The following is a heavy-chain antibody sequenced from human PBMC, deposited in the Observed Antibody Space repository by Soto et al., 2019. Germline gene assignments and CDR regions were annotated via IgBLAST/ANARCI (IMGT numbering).Heavy chain of an antibody. J-gene: IGHJ4*02. CDR3: ANYDSSGYYPVDY. CDR2: ISGSGGGT. CDR1: GFTFSSYA. V-gene: IGHV3-23*01. D-gene: IGHD3-22*01. Sequence: PGGSLRLSCAASGFTFSSYAMSWVRQAPGKGLEWVSAISGSGGGTYYADSVKGRFTISRDNSKNTLYLQMNSLRAEDTAVYYCANYDSSGYYPVDYWGQGTLVTVSS.